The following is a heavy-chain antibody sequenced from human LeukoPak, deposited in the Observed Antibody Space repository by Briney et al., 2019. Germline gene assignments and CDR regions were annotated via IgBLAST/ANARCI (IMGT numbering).Heavy chain of an antibody. Sequence: ASVKVSCKASGGMFSTTAINWGRQAPGQGLEWMGGNIPPFGTPDYAQKFQGRVTITADESTSTVYMELTSLTSEDTAIYYCARMKSRLSGWGQGTLVTVSS. J-gene: IGHJ4*02. CDR3: ARMKSRLSG. D-gene: IGHD6-19*01. CDR2: NIPPFGTP. V-gene: IGHV1-69*13. CDR1: GGMFSTTA.